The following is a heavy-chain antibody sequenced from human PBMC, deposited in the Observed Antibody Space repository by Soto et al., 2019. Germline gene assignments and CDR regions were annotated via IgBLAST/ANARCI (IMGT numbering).Heavy chain of an antibody. CDR1: GGSISSSSHY. V-gene: IGHV4-39*01. CDR3: ERRDFFDY. Sequence: QLQLQESGPGLVKPSETLSLTCTVSGGSISSSSHYWGWIRQPPGKGLEWIGSVYYGGSTYYNPSLKSRVTISGDTSKNQFSLKLSSVTAADTAVYYCERRDFFDYWGQGTLVTVSS. CDR2: VYYGGST. J-gene: IGHJ4*02.